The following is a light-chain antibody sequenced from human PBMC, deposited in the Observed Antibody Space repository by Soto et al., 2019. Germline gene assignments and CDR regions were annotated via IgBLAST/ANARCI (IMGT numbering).Light chain of an antibody. CDR3: SSYTSSSTLVV. CDR1: SSDVGGYNY. V-gene: IGLV2-14*01. J-gene: IGLJ1*01. CDR2: DVS. Sequence: QSALTQPASVSGSPGQSITISCTGTSSDVGGYNYVSWYQQHPGKAPKLMIYDVSNRPSGVSNRFSGSKSGNTASLTISGVPAEDEADYYCSSYTSSSTLVVFGTGTKLTVL.